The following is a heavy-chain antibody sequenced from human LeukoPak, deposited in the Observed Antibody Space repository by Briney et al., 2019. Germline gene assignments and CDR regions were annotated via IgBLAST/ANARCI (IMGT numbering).Heavy chain of an antibody. J-gene: IGHJ6*03. CDR2: IYTSGST. D-gene: IGHD6-19*01. CDR1: GGSISSYY. V-gene: IGHV4-4*07. CDR3: ARELLRSGWLENYYYMDV. Sequence: SETLSLTCTVSGGSISSYYWSWIRQPAGKGLEWIGRIYTSGSTTYNPSLKSRVTMSVDTSKNQFSLKLSSVTAADTAVYYCARELLRSGWLENYYYMDVWGKGTTVTISS.